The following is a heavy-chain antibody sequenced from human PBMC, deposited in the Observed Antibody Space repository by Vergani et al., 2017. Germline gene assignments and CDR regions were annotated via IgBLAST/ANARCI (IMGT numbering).Heavy chain of an antibody. CDR3: ARMGGYDEGDAFRIGYFDS. Sequence: QVQLQESGPGLVKPSQTLSLTCSVSGDSISSGVYYWNWIRKHPGKGLDWIGYIYSTGSTHHNPSLRRRINMSVDTSKNQFSLKLNSVTAADTAMYYCARMGGYDEGDAFRIGYFDSWGPGILVTVSS. D-gene: IGHD3-22*01. J-gene: IGHJ4*02. V-gene: IGHV4-31*03. CDR2: IYSTGST. CDR1: GDSISSGVYY.